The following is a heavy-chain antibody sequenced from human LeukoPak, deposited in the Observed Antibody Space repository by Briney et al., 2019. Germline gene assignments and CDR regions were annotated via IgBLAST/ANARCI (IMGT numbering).Heavy chain of an antibody. J-gene: IGHJ6*02. D-gene: IGHD2-2*02. CDR1: GYTFTSYG. CDR2: IIPILGIA. V-gene: IGHV1-69*04. Sequence: SVKVSCKASGYTFTSYGISWVRQAPGQGLEWMGRIIPILGIANYAQKFQGRVTITADKSTSTAYMELSSLRSEDTAVYYCARVGYCSSTSCYTLSYYYGMDVWGQGTTVTVSS. CDR3: ARVGYCSSTSCYTLSYYYGMDV.